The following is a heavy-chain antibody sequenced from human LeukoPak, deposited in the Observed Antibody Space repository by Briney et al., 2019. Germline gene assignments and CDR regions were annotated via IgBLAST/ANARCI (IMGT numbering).Heavy chain of an antibody. Sequence: PGGSLRLSCSASGFTFSSYAIHWVRQAPGKGLEYVSAISSDGGSTYYADSVKARFTISRDNSKNTLYLQVSSLRPEDTAVYYCVKAPRLRYLDWFFDYWGQGTLVTVSS. CDR2: ISSDGGST. D-gene: IGHD3-9*01. J-gene: IGHJ4*02. CDR3: VKAPRLRYLDWFFDY. V-gene: IGHV3-64D*06. CDR1: GFTFSSYA.